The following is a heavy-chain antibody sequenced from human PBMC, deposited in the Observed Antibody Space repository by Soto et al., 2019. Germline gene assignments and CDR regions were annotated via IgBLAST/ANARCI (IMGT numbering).Heavy chain of an antibody. V-gene: IGHV4-34*01. CDR2: INHSGST. J-gene: IGHJ4*02. Sequence: SETLSLTCAVYGGSFSGYYWSWIRQPPGKGLEWIGEINHSGSTNYNPSLKSRVTISVDTSKNQFSLKLSSVTAADTAVYYCARQKPYNYVWGSYRYYATFDYWGQGTLVTVSS. CDR1: GGSFSGYY. D-gene: IGHD3-16*02. CDR3: ARQKPYNYVWGSYRYYATFDY.